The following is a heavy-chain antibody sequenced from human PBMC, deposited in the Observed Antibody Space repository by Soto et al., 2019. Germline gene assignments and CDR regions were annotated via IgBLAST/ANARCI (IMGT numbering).Heavy chain of an antibody. CDR3: ARDRYSDKTYGMDV. CDR2: ISAYNGNT. J-gene: IGHJ6*02. V-gene: IGHV1-18*04. Sequence: QVQLVQSGAEVKKPGASVKVSCKASGYTFTSDGISWVRQAPGQVLEWMGWISAYNGNTHYAQKLQGRVTMTTDTSTSTAYMELRSLRSDDTAVYCCARDRYSDKTYGMDVWGQGTTVTVSS. D-gene: IGHD6-13*01. CDR1: GYTFTSDG.